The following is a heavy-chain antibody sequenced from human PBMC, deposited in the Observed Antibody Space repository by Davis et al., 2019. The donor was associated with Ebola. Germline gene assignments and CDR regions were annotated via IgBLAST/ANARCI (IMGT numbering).Heavy chain of an antibody. J-gene: IGHJ4*02. D-gene: IGHD1-14*01. CDR2: ISYDGSNK. Sequence: GESLKISCAASGFTFSSHGMHWVRQAPGKGLEWVALISYDGSNKFYADSLEGRFTISRDNSKNTVYLQINSLGPEDTAVYYCAKDQSEGTFSMADYWGRGTLVTVSS. V-gene: IGHV3-30*18. CDR3: AKDQSEGTFSMADY. CDR1: GFTFSSHG.